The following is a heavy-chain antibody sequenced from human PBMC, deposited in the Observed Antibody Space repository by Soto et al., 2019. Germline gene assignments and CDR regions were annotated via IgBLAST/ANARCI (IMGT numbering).Heavy chain of an antibody. CDR3: ARGHKLRYFDWLLSDAFDI. CDR1: GGSFSGYY. V-gene: IGHV4-34*01. J-gene: IGHJ3*02. Sequence: PSETLSLTCAVYGGSFSGYYWSWIRQPPGKGLEWIGEINHSGSTNYNPSLKSRVTTSVDTSKNQFSLKLSSVTAADTAVYYCARGHKLRYFDWLLSDAFDIWGQGTMVTVSS. CDR2: INHSGST. D-gene: IGHD3-9*01.